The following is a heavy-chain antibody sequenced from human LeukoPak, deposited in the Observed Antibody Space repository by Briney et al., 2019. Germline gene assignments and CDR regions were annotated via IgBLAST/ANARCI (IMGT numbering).Heavy chain of an antibody. CDR1: GFTFSSYG. V-gene: IGHV3-30*18. D-gene: IGHD2-15*01. CDR2: ISYDGSNK. Sequence: GGSLRLSCAASGFTFSSYGMHWVRQAPGKGLEWVAVISYDGSNKYYADSVKGRFTISRDNSKNTLYLQMNSLRAEDTAVYYCAKDLRGIVVVVAAPSHGMDVWGQGTTVTVSS. J-gene: IGHJ6*02. CDR3: AKDLRGIVVVVAAPSHGMDV.